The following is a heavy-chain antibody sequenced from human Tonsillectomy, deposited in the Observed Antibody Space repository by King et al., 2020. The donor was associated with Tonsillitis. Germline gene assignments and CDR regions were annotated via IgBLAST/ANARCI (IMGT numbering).Heavy chain of an antibody. Sequence: VQLVESGGGLVKPGGSLRLSCAASGFTFSSYSMNWVRQAPGKGLEWVSSISSSSSYIYYADSVKGRFTISRDNARNSLYLQMNSLRAEDTAVYYCARDGLYCSSTSCLNWFDPWGQGTLVTVSS. CDR1: GFTFSSYS. CDR3: ARDGLYCSSTSCLNWFDP. J-gene: IGHJ5*02. CDR2: ISSSSSYI. V-gene: IGHV3-21*01. D-gene: IGHD2-2*01.